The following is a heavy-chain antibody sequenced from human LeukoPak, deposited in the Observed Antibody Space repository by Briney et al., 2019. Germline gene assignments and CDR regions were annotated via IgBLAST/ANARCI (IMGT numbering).Heavy chain of an antibody. CDR2: IYYSGST. CDR3: ARESAAAGNDYYYYMDV. CDR1: GGSISSSSYY. J-gene: IGHJ6*03. Sequence: SETLSLTCTVSGGSISSSSYYWGWIRQPPGKGLEWIGSIYYSGSTYYNPSLKSRVTISVDTSKNQFSLKLSSVTAADTAVYYCARESAAAGNDYYYYMDVWGKGTTVTVSS. D-gene: IGHD6-13*01. V-gene: IGHV4-39*07.